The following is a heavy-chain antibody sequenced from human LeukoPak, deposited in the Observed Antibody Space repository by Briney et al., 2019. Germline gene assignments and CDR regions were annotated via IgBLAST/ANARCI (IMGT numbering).Heavy chain of an antibody. V-gene: IGHV3-30*02. CDR1: GFTFSSNG. CDR2: IRYDGSTK. J-gene: IGHJ4*02. D-gene: IGHD3-10*01. CDR3: AKDRRAGSYDY. Sequence: PGGSLRLSCAASGFTFSSNGMHWVRQAPGKGLERVAFIRYDGSTKNYADSVKGRFTISRDNSKNTLYLQMNSLRAEDTAVYYCAKDRRAGSYDYWGQGTLVTVSS.